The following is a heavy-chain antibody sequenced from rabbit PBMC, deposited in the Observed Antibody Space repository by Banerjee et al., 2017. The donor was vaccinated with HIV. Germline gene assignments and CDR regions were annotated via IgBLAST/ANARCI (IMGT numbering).Heavy chain of an antibody. V-gene: IGHV1S45*01. Sequence: QEQLEESGGDLVKPEGSLTLTCTASGFSFTSYYYYMCWVRQAPGKGLEWSACIYAGGGSTYYANWAKGRFTISKTSSTTVTLQVTSLTAADTATYFCAGSDNYPYGYSGFSLWGPDTLVTVS. D-gene: IGHD6-1*01. CDR1: GFSFTSYYY. J-gene: IGHJ4*01. CDR3: AGSDNYPYGYSGFSL. CDR2: IYAGGGST.